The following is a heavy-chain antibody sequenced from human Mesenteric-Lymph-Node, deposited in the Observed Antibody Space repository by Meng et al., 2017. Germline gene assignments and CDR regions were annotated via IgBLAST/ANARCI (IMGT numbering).Heavy chain of an antibody. D-gene: IGHD3-16*01. V-gene: IGHV3-23*01. CDR3: ARVGLQYGNWFDP. CDR2: ISGSGGST. CDR1: GFTFSSYW. Sequence: GGSLRLSCAASGFTFSSYWMSWVRQAPGKGLEWVSAISGSGGSTYYADSVKGRFTISRHNSKNTLYLQMNSLRAEDTAVYYCARVGLQYGNWFDPWGQGTLVTVSS. J-gene: IGHJ5*02.